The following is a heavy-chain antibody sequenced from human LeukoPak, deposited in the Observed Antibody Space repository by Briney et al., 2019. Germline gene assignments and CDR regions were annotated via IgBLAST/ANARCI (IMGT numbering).Heavy chain of an antibody. D-gene: IGHD3-22*01. V-gene: IGHV3-30*04. Sequence: GGSLRLSCAASGFTFSSYAMHWVRQAPGKGLEWVAVISYDGSNKYYADSVKGRFTISRDNSKNTLYLQMNSLRAEDTAVYYCARDPGWLLGSFDYWGQGTLVTVSS. CDR2: ISYDGSNK. CDR1: GFTFSSYA. CDR3: ARDPGWLLGSFDY. J-gene: IGHJ4*02.